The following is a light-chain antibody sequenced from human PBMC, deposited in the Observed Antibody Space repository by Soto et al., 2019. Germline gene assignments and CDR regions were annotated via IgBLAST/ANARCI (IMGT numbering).Light chain of an antibody. CDR2: EVS. J-gene: IGKJ5*01. Sequence: DVVMTQTPLSLSVAPGQPASISCKSSQSLLHITGETFLFWYLQKPGQSPQLLISEVSTRVSGVPDRCSGSGSGTDFTLEISRVETADVGIYYCLQSTHLPPTFGQGTRRGIE. CDR1: QSLLHITGETF. CDR3: LQSTHLPPT. V-gene: IGKV2D-29*02.